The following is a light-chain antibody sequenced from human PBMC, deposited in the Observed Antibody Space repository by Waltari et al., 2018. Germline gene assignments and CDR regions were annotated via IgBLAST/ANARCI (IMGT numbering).Light chain of an antibody. V-gene: IGLV1-44*01. Sequence: QSVLTQPPSASGTPGQRVTIPCSGSSSSIRNNAVNWYQQVPGTAPKPLIYATNQRPSGVPDRFSGSKSVTSASLAISGLQSEDEAAYYCAAWDDSLNGWVFGGGTKVTVL. CDR2: ATN. J-gene: IGLJ3*02. CDR3: AAWDDSLNGWV. CDR1: SSSIRNNA.